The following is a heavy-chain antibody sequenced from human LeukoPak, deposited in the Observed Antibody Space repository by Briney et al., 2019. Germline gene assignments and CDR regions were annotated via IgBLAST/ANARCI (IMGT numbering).Heavy chain of an antibody. V-gene: IGHV3-30*02. CDR2: ILYDGSNK. Sequence: GGSLRLSCAASGFTFSSYGMHWVRQAPGKGLEWVAFILYDGSNKYYADSVKGRFTISRDNSKNTLYLQMNSLRAEDTAVYYCPKGSDSSGYYPGYWGQGTLVTVSS. CDR3: PKGSDSSGYYPGY. CDR1: GFTFSSYG. D-gene: IGHD3-22*01. J-gene: IGHJ4*02.